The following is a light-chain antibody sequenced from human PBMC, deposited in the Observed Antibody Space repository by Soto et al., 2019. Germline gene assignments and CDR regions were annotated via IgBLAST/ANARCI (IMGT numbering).Light chain of an antibody. CDR2: DAS. J-gene: IGKJ1*01. V-gene: IGKV3-20*01. CDR1: QSVSSTY. CDR3: QQYGSSPRT. Sequence: EKVMTQSPATLSVSPGERATLSCRASQSVSSTYLAWYQQKPGQSPRPLIYDASSRATGVPDRFSGSGSGTDFTLTISRLETEDFAVFYCQQYGSSPRTFGQGTKVDIK.